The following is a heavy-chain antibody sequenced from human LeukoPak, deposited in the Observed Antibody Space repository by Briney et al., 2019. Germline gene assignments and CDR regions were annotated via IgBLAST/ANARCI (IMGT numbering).Heavy chain of an antibody. D-gene: IGHD3-16*01. CDR2: IYYSGST. CDR3: APFWGGGGGYYFDY. J-gene: IGHJ4*02. Sequence: SETLSLTCTVSGGSISSSSYYWGWIRQPPGKGLEWIGSIYYSGSTYYNPSLKSRVTISVDTSKNQFSLKLSSVTAADTAVYYCAPFWGGGGGYYFDYWGQGTLVTVSS. V-gene: IGHV4-39*01. CDR1: GGSISSSSYY.